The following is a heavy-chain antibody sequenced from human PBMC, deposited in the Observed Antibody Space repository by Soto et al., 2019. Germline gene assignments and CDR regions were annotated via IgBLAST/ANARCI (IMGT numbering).Heavy chain of an antibody. CDR2: TYYRSRWHT. CDR1: ADSVSSNSAA. J-gene: IGHJ6*02. CDR3: ARVHSGWFLGDHYYGMDV. Sequence: SQTLSLTCAISADSVSSNSAAWSWIRPSPSRGLEWLGRTYYRSRWHTDYSVSVNSRISINPDESKNQFSLHLHSVTPDDPAVYYCARVHSGWFLGDHYYGMDVWGQGTTVTVS. V-gene: IGHV6-1*01. D-gene: IGHD6-19*01.